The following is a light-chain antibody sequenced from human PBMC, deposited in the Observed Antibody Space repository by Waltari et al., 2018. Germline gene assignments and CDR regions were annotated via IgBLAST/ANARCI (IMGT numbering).Light chain of an antibody. J-gene: IGKJ2*01. Sequence: DIVMTQSQDSLAVSMGERATINCKSSQSVLYSSNNKNYLAWYQQKPGQPPKLLIYWASIRESGVPDRFSGSGSGTDFTLTISSLQAEDVAVYYCQQYYSTPYTFGQGTKLEIK. CDR3: QQYYSTPYT. CDR1: QSVLYSSNNKNY. CDR2: WAS. V-gene: IGKV4-1*01.